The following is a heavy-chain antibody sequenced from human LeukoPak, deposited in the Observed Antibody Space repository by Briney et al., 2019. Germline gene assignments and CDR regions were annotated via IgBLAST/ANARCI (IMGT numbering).Heavy chain of an antibody. J-gene: IGHJ4*02. Sequence: SETLSLTCSVSGGSVSRGVYHWNWMRQPPGKGLEWVGHIYYSGSTNYNPSLKSRLSISVDRSKNQFSLKLKSVTAADTAGYDCARDNSALDYWGQGTLVTVSS. CDR3: ARDNSALDY. CDR1: GGSVSRGVYH. CDR2: IYYSGST. V-gene: IGHV4-61*08. D-gene: IGHD2-21*01.